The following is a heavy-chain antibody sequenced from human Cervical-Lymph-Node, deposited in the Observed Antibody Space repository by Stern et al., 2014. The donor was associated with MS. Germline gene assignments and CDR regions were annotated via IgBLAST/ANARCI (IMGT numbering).Heavy chain of an antibody. J-gene: IGHJ6*02. CDR2: ISGRGADT. CDR1: GLTFSSYG. V-gene: IGHV3-23*01. CDR3: AKESGSYDYYYFGMDV. D-gene: IGHD1-26*01. Sequence: VQLLESGGGLVQPGGSLRLSCTASGLTFSSYGMSWVRQAPGKGLEGVSGISGRGADTYYGDSVKGRFTISRDNSKNTLYLRMNSLRAEDTAVYYCAKESGSYDYYYFGMDVWGQGTTVIVSS.